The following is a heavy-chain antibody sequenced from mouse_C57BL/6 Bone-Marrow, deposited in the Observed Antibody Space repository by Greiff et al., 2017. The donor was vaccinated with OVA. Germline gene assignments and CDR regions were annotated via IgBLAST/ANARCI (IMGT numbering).Heavy chain of an antibody. CDR2: IDPSDSET. J-gene: IGHJ1*03. CDR1: GYTFTSYW. V-gene: IGHV1-52*01. CDR3: AREGTVVATRDWYFDV. Sequence: QVQLQQPGAELVRPGSSVKLSCKASGYTFTSYWMHWVKQRPLQGLEWIGNIDPSDSETHYNQKFKDKATLTVDKSSSTAYMQLSSLTSEDSAVYYCAREGTVVATRDWYFDVWGTGTTVTVSS. D-gene: IGHD1-1*01.